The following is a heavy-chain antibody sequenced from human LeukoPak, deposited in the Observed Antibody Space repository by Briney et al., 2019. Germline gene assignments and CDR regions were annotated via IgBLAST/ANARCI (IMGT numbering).Heavy chain of an antibody. Sequence: ASGKVSCKASGYTFTSYGISWVRQAPGQGLEWMGWLSCYNGDTGYQQNVQDRLTVTTDRSTNTVYMELRSLTSDDTAMYYCARRSGYDRRAGTLDIWGQGTMVTVSS. CDR2: LSCYNGDT. D-gene: IGHD5-12*01. V-gene: IGHV1-18*01. J-gene: IGHJ3*02. CDR1: GYTFTSYG. CDR3: ARRSGYDRRAGTLDI.